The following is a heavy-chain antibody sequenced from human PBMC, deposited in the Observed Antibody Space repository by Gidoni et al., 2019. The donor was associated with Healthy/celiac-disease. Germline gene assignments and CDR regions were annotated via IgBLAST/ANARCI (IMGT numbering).Heavy chain of an antibody. Sequence: EVQLVESGGGLVQPGRSLRLSCTASGFTFGDYAMSWFRQAPGKGLAWVVFIRSKAYGGTTEYAASVKGRFTISRDDSKSIAYLQMNSLKTEDTAVYYCTRDRGRQPLTTGYFQHLGQGTLVTVSS. J-gene: IGHJ1*01. V-gene: IGHV3-49*03. D-gene: IGHD4-4*01. CDR3: TRDRGRQPLTTGYFQH. CDR2: IRSKAYGGTT. CDR1: GFTFGDYA.